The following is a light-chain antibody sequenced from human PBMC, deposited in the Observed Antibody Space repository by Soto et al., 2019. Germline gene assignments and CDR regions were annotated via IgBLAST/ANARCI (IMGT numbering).Light chain of an antibody. CDR3: SSYRSSNTYV. V-gene: IGLV2-14*01. CDR1: NSDVGTYNS. CDR2: EVS. J-gene: IGLJ1*01. Sequence: QSVLTQPASVSVSPGQSITISCTGTNSDVGTYNSVSWYQHHPGKAPKLMICEVSNRPSGVSNRFSGSKSGNTASLSISGLQAEDEADYYCSSYRSSNTYVFGTGTKVNVL.